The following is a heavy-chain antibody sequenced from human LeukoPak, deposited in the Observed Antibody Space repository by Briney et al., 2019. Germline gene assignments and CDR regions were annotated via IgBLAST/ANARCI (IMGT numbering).Heavy chain of an antibody. Sequence: SETLSLTCSVSGVAISSHSWSWVRQPPGEGLESIGYISNTGGTNYNPSLKSRVTISVDTSKNEVSLKLTSVTAADTAVYYCARCSDSYGYPYYYYYYMDVWGEGTAVTVSS. CDR1: GVAISSHS. V-gene: IGHV4-59*11. CDR3: ARCSDSYGYPYYYYYYMDV. D-gene: IGHD5-18*01. J-gene: IGHJ6*03. CDR2: ISNTGGT.